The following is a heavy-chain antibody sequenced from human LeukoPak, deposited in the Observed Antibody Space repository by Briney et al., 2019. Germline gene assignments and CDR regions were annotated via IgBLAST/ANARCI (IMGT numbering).Heavy chain of an antibody. Sequence: SETLSLTCTVSGGSISSYYWSWIRQPAGKGLEWIGRIYTSGSTNYNPSLKSRVTMPVDTSKNQFSLKLSSVTAADTAVYYCAREIPLVGATDYWGQGTLVTVSS. CDR2: IYTSGST. D-gene: IGHD1-26*01. V-gene: IGHV4-4*07. J-gene: IGHJ4*02. CDR1: GGSISSYY. CDR3: AREIPLVGATDY.